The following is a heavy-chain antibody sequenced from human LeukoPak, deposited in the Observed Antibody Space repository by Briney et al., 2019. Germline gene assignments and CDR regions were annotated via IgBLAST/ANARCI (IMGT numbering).Heavy chain of an antibody. CDR2: ISSSSSYI. D-gene: IGHD4-17*01. Sequence: KSGGSLRLSCAASGFTFSSYSMNWVRQAPGKGLEWVSSISSSSSYIYYADSVKGRLTISRDNAKNSLYLQMNSLRAEDTAVYYCARNDDYGDYALGYWGQGTLVTVSS. V-gene: IGHV3-21*01. CDR1: GFTFSSYS. J-gene: IGHJ4*02. CDR3: ARNDDYGDYALGY.